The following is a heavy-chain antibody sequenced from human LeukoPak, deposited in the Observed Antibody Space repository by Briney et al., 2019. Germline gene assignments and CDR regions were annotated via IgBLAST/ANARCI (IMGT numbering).Heavy chain of an antibody. J-gene: IGHJ6*03. Sequence: GASVKVSCKASGGTFNSYAISWVRQAPGQGLEWMGGIIPIFGTANYAQKFQGRVTITADKSTSTAYMELSSLRSEDTAVYYCARVKHRTPTRRDGYNFPQAEYYYYYMDVWGKGTTVTVSS. D-gene: IGHD5-24*01. CDR3: ARVKHRTPTRRDGYNFPQAEYYYYYMDV. V-gene: IGHV1-69*06. CDR2: IIPIFGTA. CDR1: GGTFNSYA.